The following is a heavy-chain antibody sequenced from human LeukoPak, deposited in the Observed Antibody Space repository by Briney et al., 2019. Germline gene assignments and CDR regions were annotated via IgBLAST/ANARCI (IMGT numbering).Heavy chain of an antibody. D-gene: IGHD4-17*01. V-gene: IGHV3-72*01. CDR2: TRNKANTYTA. CDR3: ARARTIWGDYEYYFDY. Sequence: GGSLRLSGAASGFTFSDHYMDWVRQAPGKGLEWVGRTRNKANTYTAQYAASVKGRFTISRDDSKNSLYLQMNSLKTEDTAVYYCARARTIWGDYEYYFDYWGQGTLVTVSS. CDR1: GFTFSDHY. J-gene: IGHJ4*02.